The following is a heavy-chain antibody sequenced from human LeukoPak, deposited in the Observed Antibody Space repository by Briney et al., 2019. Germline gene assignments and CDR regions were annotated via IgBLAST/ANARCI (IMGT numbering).Heavy chain of an antibody. V-gene: IGHV3-21*01. D-gene: IGHD3-10*01. Sequence: GGSLRLSCAASGFTVSSNYMSWVRQAPGKGLEWVSSISSSSSYIYYADSVKGRFTISRDNAKNSLYLQMNSLRAEDTAVYYCARGDYYGSGSRIAFDIWGQGTMVTVSS. CDR3: ARGDYYGSGSRIAFDI. CDR1: GFTVSSNY. CDR2: ISSSSSYI. J-gene: IGHJ3*02.